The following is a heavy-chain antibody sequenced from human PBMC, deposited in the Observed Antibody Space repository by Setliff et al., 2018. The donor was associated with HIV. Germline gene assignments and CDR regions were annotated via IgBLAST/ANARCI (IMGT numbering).Heavy chain of an antibody. V-gene: IGHV1-8*02. Sequence: ASVKVSCKASGYNFINNDFNWVRQATGQGLEWMGWMNPNSGNSGYAQKFQGRVTMTRSTSFSTAYMELSNLTSEDTAIYYCARKHKVYLGRGIVVLWGFDPWGQGTLVTVSS. CDR1: GYNFINND. CDR2: MNPNSGNS. CDR3: ARKHKVYLGRGIVVLWGFDP. D-gene: IGHD3-10*01. J-gene: IGHJ5*02.